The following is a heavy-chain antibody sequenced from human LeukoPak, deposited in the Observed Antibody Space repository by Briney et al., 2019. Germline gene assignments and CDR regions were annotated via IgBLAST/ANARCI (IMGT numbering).Heavy chain of an antibody. Sequence: PGGSLRLSCASSGFTFSSYAMHWVRQAPGKGLEWVAVISYDGSNKYYADSVKGRFTISRDNSKNTLYLQMNSLRAEDTAVYYCAKDRKQQWLVVGWFDPWGQGTLVTVSS. V-gene: IGHV3-30*04. CDR2: ISYDGSNK. CDR3: AKDRKQQWLVVGWFDP. CDR1: GFTFSSYA. J-gene: IGHJ5*02. D-gene: IGHD6-19*01.